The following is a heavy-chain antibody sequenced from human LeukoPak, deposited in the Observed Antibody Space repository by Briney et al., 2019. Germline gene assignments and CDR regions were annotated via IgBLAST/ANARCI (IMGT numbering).Heavy chain of an antibody. CDR1: GGTISGYY. D-gene: IGHD1-26*01. Sequence: SETLSLTCSVSGGTISGYYWSWIRQPPGKGLEWIGYIYYSGSTNYNPSLKSRVTISVDTSKNQFSLELSSVTAADTAVYYCARSHSIVGATSPLFYYYYYMDVWGKGTTVTVSS. V-gene: IGHV4-59*01. CDR3: ARSHSIVGATSPLFYYYYYMDV. CDR2: IYYSGST. J-gene: IGHJ6*03.